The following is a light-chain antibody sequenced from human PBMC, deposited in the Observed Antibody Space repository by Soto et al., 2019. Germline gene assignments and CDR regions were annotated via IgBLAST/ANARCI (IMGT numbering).Light chain of an antibody. J-gene: IGKJ2*01. CDR2: DAS. CDR1: QSISSW. V-gene: IGKV1-5*01. CDR3: QQSNSYSKYT. Sequence: DIQMTQSPSTLSASVGDRVTITCRASQSISSWLAWYQQKPGKAPKLLIYDASSLESGVPSRFSGSGSGTEFTLTISSLQPDDFATYYCQQSNSYSKYTFGQGTKLEIK.